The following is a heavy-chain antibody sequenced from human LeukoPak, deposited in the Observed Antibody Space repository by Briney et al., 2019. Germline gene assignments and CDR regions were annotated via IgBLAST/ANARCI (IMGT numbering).Heavy chain of an antibody. J-gene: IGHJ2*01. CDR2: VYHSGST. CDR3: ARATYCSGGNCYKLRYFDL. V-gene: IGHV4-34*01. Sequence: PSETLSLTCAVYGGSFSGYYWNWIRQPPGKGLEWIGAVYHSGSTNYNPSLKSRVTISADTSKNQFSLKLSSVSAADTAVYYCARATYCSGGNCYKLRYFDLWGRGTLVTVSS. D-gene: IGHD2-15*01. CDR1: GGSFSGYY.